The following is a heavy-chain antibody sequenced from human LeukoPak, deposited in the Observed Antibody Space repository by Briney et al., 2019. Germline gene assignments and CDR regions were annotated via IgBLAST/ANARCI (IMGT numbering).Heavy chain of an antibody. V-gene: IGHV1-18*04. CDR1: GYTFTVYY. CDR2: ISAYNGNT. Sequence: ASVKVSCKASGYTFTVYYMHWVRQAPGQGLEWMGWISAYNGNTNYAQKLQGRVAMTTDTSTSTAYMELKSLRSDDTAVYYCARSHVYYDFWSGYYTGSHWFDPWGQGTLVTVSS. J-gene: IGHJ5*02. D-gene: IGHD3-3*01. CDR3: ARSHVYYDFWSGYYTGSHWFDP.